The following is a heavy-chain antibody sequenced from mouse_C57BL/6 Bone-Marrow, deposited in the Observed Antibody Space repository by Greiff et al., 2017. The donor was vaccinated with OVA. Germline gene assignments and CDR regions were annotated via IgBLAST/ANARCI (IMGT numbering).Heavy chain of an antibody. CDR2: IDPSDSYT. V-gene: IGHV1-69*01. J-gene: IGHJ2*01. Sequence: VQLQQSGAELVMPGASVKLSCKASGYTFTSYWMHWVKQRPGQGLEWIGEIDPSDSYTNYTQKFKGKSTLTVDKSSSTAYMQLSSLTSEDSAVHYCARGGYGRTFDYWGQGTTLTVSS. CDR1: GYTFTSYW. D-gene: IGHD1-1*01. CDR3: ARGGYGRTFDY.